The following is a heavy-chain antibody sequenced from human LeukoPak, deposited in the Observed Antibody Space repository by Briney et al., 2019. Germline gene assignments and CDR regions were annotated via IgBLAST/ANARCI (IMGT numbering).Heavy chain of an antibody. CDR1: GGTFSSYA. Sequence: SVKASCKASGGTFSSYAISWVRQAPGQGLEWMGGIIPIFGTANYAQKFQGRVTITADESTSTAYMELSSLRSEDTAVYYCAREASGPMGGGVSNWGQGTLVTVSS. CDR3: AREASGPMGGGVSN. D-gene: IGHD3-10*01. V-gene: IGHV1-69*01. J-gene: IGHJ4*02. CDR2: IIPIFGTA.